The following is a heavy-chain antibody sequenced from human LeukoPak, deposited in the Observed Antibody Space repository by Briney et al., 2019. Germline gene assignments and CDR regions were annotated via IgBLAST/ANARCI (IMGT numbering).Heavy chain of an antibody. CDR2: ISYDGSNK. Sequence: TGGSLRLSCAASGFTFSNFGMHSVRQAPRKGLECGGVISYDGSNKYFADSVKGRFTISRDNSKNTLYLQMNSLRAEDTAVYYCATQDGYDNSGHYGYWGQGTLVTVSS. D-gene: IGHD3-22*01. V-gene: IGHV3-30*03. J-gene: IGHJ4*02. CDR1: GFTFSNFG. CDR3: ATQDGYDNSGHYGY.